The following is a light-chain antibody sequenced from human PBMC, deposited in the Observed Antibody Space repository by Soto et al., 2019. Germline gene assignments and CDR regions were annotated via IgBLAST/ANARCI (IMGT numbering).Light chain of an antibody. CDR1: QSLINF. CDR3: QQRSNWPDA. CDR2: DAS. Sequence: IVLTQSPATLSLSPGERATLSCRASQSLINFVAWYQHKPGQPPRLLIYDASKRATGIPTRYSGSGSGTDFTLTRSSLQPEDFAVYYCQQRSNWPDAFGQGTRLEI. V-gene: IGKV3-11*01. J-gene: IGKJ5*01.